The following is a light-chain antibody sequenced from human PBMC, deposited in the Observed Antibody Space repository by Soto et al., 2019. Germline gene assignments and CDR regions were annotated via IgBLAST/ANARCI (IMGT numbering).Light chain of an antibody. CDR2: DAS. Sequence: EIVLTQSPATLSLSPGERATLSCRASQSVGSYLVWYQQKSGQAPRLLIYDASNRATGIPARFSGSGSGTDFTLTISSLEPEDFAVYYCQQRRNWPPLTFGGGTKVEIK. J-gene: IGKJ4*01. CDR1: QSVGSY. V-gene: IGKV3-11*01. CDR3: QQRRNWPPLT.